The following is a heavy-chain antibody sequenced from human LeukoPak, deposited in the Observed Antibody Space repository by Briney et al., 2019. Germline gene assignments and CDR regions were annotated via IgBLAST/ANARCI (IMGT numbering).Heavy chain of an antibody. Sequence: GGSLRLSRAASGFTFSSYWMSWVRQAPGKGLEWVANIKQDGSEKYYVDSVKGRFTISRDNAMNSLYLQVNSLRAEDTAVYYCARDNGKGYSYGYVRYYYYGMDVWGQGTTVTVSS. J-gene: IGHJ6*02. D-gene: IGHD5-18*01. CDR1: GFTFSSYW. CDR2: IKQDGSEK. V-gene: IGHV3-7*05. CDR3: ARDNGKGYSYGYVRYYYYGMDV.